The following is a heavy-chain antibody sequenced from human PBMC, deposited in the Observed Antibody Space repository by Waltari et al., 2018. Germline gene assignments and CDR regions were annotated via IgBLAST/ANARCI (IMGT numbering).Heavy chain of an antibody. Sequence: QVQLVQSGAEVKKPGASGKVCCKVSGYTLPELSLHWVRPAPGKGLEWMGGFDPEDGETIYAQKFQGRVTMTEDTSTDTAYMELSSLSSEDTAVYYCATDTQGCTPLPVVAFDIWGQGTMVTVSS. CDR3: ATDTQGCTPLPVVAFDI. V-gene: IGHV1-24*01. CDR1: GYTLPELS. D-gene: IGHD2-21*01. J-gene: IGHJ3*02. CDR2: FDPEDGET.